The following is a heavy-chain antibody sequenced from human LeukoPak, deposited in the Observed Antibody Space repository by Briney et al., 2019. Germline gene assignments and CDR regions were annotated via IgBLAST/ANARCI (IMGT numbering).Heavy chain of an antibody. CDR1: GGSFSGYY. Sequence: PSETLSLTCAVYGGSFSGYYWSWIRQHPGKGLEWIEYIYYSGSTYYNPSLKSRVTISVDTSKNQFSLKLSSVTAADTAVYYCARQAGWLNYYYYGMDVWGQGTTVTVSS. V-gene: IGHV4-31*11. J-gene: IGHJ6*02. CDR3: ARQAGWLNYYYYGMDV. D-gene: IGHD3-22*01. CDR2: IYYSGST.